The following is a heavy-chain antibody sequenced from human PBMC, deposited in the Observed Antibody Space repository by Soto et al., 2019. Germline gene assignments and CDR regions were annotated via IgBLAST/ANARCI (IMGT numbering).Heavy chain of an antibody. J-gene: IGHJ3*02. CDR2: ISSSSSTI. CDR3: ARDPPVFMIAAAGGAFDI. V-gene: IGHV3-48*02. CDR1: GFTFSSYS. Sequence: GGSLRLSCAASGFTFSSYSMNWVRQAPGKGLEWVSYISSSSSTIYYADSVKGRFTISRDNAKNSLYLQMNSLRDEDTAVYYCARDPPVFMIAAAGGAFDIWGQGTMVTVS. D-gene: IGHD6-13*01.